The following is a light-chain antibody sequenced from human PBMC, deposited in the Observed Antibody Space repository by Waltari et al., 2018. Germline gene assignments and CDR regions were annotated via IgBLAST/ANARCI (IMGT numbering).Light chain of an antibody. CDR1: QSVNSSY. CDR2: GAS. CDR3: QRYGSSSVT. J-gene: IGKJ2*01. Sequence: EIVLTQSPGTLSLSPGERATPSCRASQSVNSSYLAWYQQKPGQAPRLLIYGASSRATGIPDRFSGGGSGTDFTLTISRLEPEDFAVYYCQRYGSSSVTFGQGTKLEIK. V-gene: IGKV3-20*01.